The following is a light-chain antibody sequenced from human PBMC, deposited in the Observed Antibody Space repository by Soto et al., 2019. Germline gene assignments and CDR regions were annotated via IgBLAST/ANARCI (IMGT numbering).Light chain of an antibody. CDR3: LQDYSYPWT. Sequence: AIPFTQSPSSPSASVGDRVTITCPAIQGIRNDLGWYQQKPGKAPKLLIYPASSLQSGVPTRFSGSASGTDFTLTISSLQPEDFATYYCLQDYSYPWTFGQGTKV. V-gene: IGKV1-6*01. CDR2: PAS. CDR1: QGIRND. J-gene: IGKJ1*01.